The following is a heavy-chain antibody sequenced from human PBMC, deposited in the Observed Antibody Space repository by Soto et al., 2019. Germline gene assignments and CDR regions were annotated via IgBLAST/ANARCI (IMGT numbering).Heavy chain of an antibody. J-gene: IGHJ4*02. CDR2: ISGSGGST. CDR3: AKEFDHSSSFDY. D-gene: IGHD6-6*01. Sequence: GGSLRLSCAASGFTFSSYGMSWVRQAPGKGQEWVSAISGSGGSTYYADSVKGRFTISRDNSKNTLYLQMNSLRAEDTAVYYCAKEFDHSSSFDYWGQGTLVTVS. V-gene: IGHV3-23*01. CDR1: GFTFSSYG.